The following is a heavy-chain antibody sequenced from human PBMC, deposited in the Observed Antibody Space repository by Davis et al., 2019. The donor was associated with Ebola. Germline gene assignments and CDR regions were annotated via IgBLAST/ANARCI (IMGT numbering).Heavy chain of an antibody. CDR1: GFTFSSYS. D-gene: IGHD6-19*01. Sequence: PGGSLRLSCAASGFTFSSYSMNWVRQAPGKGLEWISDITKSGSHRHSADSVKGRFTISRDNAKNSVYLEMSSLRVEDTAVYYCAAKSIAVTGVYYYYGMDVWGQGTTVTVSS. J-gene: IGHJ6*02. CDR2: ITKSGSHR. CDR3: AAKSIAVTGVYYYYGMDV. V-gene: IGHV3-21*01.